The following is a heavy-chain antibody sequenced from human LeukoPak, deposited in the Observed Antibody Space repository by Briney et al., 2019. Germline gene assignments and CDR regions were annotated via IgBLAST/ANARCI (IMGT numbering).Heavy chain of an antibody. CDR2: VDHTGST. J-gene: IGHJ6*03. CDR1: DDSITMYY. D-gene: IGHD3-22*01. CDR3: TRGSIAYYYMDV. V-gene: IGHV4-59*01. Sequence: SETLSLTCTVSDDSITMYYWTWIRQPPGKGLEWIGYVDHTGSTKFNPSLNGRVSISRDTSKNFFSLRLRSVTAADTAVYYCTRGSIAYYYMDVWGKGTTVTISS.